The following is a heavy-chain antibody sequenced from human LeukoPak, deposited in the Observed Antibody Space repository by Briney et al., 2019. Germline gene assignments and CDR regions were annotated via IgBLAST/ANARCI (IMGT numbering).Heavy chain of an antibody. CDR1: GFTFDDYA. V-gene: IGHV3-43*02. CDR2: IIGDGGST. CDR3: AKDIHGGAYGDYAFDY. D-gene: IGHD4-17*01. J-gene: IGHJ4*02. Sequence: PGGYLRLSCAASGFTFDDYAMHWVRQAPGKGLEWVSLIIGDGGSTYYADSVKGRFTISRDNSKNSLYLQMNSLRTEDTALYYCAKDIHGGAYGDYAFDYWGQGTLVTVSS.